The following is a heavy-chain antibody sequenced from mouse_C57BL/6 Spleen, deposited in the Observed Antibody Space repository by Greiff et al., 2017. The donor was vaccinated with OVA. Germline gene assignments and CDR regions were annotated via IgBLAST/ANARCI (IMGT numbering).Heavy chain of an antibody. CDR3: ARSDYDWYFDV. CDR1: GFTFSSYA. CDR2: ISDGGSYT. J-gene: IGHJ1*03. D-gene: IGHD2-4*01. V-gene: IGHV5-4*01. Sequence: EVQGVESGGGLVKPGGSLKLSCAASGFTFSSYAMSWVRQTPEKRLEWVATISDGGSYTYYPDNVKGRFTISRDNAKNNLYLQMSHLKSEDTAMYYCARSDYDWYFDVWGTGTTVTVSS.